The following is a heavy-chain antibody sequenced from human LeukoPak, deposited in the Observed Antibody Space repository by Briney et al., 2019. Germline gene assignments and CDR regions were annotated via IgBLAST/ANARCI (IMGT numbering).Heavy chain of an antibody. V-gene: IGHV3-7*01. CDR2: IKQESGEI. CDR3: ARDKIVGPTRFDY. Sequence: PGGSLRLSCAVSGFTFGNAWMTWFRQAPGKGPEWVANIKQESGEIYYVDSVKGRFTISRDNAKNSLYLQMNSLRAEDTAVYYCARDKIVGPTRFDYWGQGILVTVSS. CDR1: GFTFGNAW. D-gene: IGHD1-26*01. J-gene: IGHJ4*02.